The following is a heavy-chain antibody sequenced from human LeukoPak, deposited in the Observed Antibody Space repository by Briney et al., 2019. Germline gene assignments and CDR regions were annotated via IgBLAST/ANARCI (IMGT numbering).Heavy chain of an antibody. J-gene: IGHJ6*02. CDR3: TRAGIVATIGYGMDV. V-gene: IGHV3-30*07. Sequence: WRSLRLSCAASGFTFSTYEMPWVRQAPGKGLEWVAVISNDGRNKDYADSVKGRFTISRDNSKNTLYLQMNSLQTEDTAVYYCTRAGIVATIGYGMDVWGQGTTVTVSS. CDR2: ISNDGRNK. CDR1: GFTFSTYE. D-gene: IGHD5-12*01.